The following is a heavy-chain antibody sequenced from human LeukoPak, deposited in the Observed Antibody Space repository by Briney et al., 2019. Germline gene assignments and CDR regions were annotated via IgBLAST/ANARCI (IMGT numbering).Heavy chain of an antibody. CDR1: GGSISSSNW. CDR2: IYHSGST. V-gene: IGHV4-4*02. D-gene: IGHD2-15*01. J-gene: IGHJ4*02. CDR3: ARVRRIPVVGAPWTYYFDY. Sequence: SGTLSLTCAVSGGSISSSNWWSWVRQPPGKGLEWIGEIYHSGSTNYNPSLKSRVTISVDKSKNQFSLKLSSATAADTAVYYCARVRRIPVVGAPWTYYFDYWGQGTLVTVSS.